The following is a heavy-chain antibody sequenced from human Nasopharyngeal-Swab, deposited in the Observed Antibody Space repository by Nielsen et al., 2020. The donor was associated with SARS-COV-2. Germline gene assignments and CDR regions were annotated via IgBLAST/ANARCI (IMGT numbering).Heavy chain of an antibody. Sequence: RQAPGKGLEWVGSIYYSGSTYYNPSLKSRVTISVDTSKNQFSLKLCSVTAADTAVYYCARNFQDVTIFGVVIPGDYMDVWGKGTTVTVSS. D-gene: IGHD3-3*01. V-gene: IGHV4-39*01. CDR3: ARNFQDVTIFGVVIPGDYMDV. CDR2: IYYSGST. J-gene: IGHJ6*03.